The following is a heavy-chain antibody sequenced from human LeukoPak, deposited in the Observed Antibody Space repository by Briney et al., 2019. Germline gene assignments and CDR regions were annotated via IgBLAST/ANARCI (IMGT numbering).Heavy chain of an antibody. J-gene: IGHJ4*02. CDR3: ASRGSRGGYNLDY. D-gene: IGHD5-24*01. CDR2: INPNSGGT. V-gene: IGHV1-2*02. CDR1: GYTFTVYY. Sequence: GPSVKVSCNASGYTFTVYYMHWVRQAPGQGLEWMGWINPNSGGTNYAQKFQGRVTMTSDRSITTAYMELSRLRSDDTAVYYCASRGSRGGYNLDYWGQGTLVTVSS.